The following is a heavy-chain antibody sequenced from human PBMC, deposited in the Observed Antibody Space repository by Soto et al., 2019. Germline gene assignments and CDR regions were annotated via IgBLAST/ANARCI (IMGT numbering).Heavy chain of an antibody. CDR1: GFTFSQYG. D-gene: IGHD1-1*01. Sequence: SLRLSCAASGFTFSQYGMHWVRQAPGKGLEWVAVIWYDGSLKYYGDSVKGRFTISRDNSMNTLYLQMNSMRAEDTAVYYCARINLSMNVPGILGVDSWGQGSVLTISA. CDR2: IWYDGSLK. V-gene: IGHV3-33*01. CDR3: ARINLSMNVPGILGVDS. J-gene: IGHJ4*02.